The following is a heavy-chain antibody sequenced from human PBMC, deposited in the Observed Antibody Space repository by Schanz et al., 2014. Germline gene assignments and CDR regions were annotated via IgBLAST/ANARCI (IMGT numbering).Heavy chain of an antibody. CDR3: ARETTIITGGAFDV. Sequence: QVQLVQSGPEVKKPGASVKVSCKASGYTFTSYYMHWVRQAPGQGLEWMGWMNPTTGNRGYAQNFQGRVTMTRDTSTSTVYMELRGLRSDDTAVYYCARETTIITGGAFDVWGHGTMVNVSS. CDR1: GYTFTSYY. CDR2: MNPTTGNR. V-gene: IGHV1-46*01. D-gene: IGHD3-9*01. J-gene: IGHJ3*01.